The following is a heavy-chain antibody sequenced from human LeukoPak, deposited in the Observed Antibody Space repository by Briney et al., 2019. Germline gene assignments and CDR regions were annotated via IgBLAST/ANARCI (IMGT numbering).Heavy chain of an antibody. J-gene: IGHJ4*02. CDR2: INPTGTTT. CDR1: GFTLTTYF. Sequence: ASVKVSCKASGFTLTTYFMHWVRQAPGQGLEWMAIINPTGTTTNYAQKFQGRVTMTRGTSTSTVYMELSSLRSEDTAVYYCARGSGNPSYFDYWGQGTLVTVSS. V-gene: IGHV1-46*01. D-gene: IGHD4-23*01. CDR3: ARGSGNPSYFDY.